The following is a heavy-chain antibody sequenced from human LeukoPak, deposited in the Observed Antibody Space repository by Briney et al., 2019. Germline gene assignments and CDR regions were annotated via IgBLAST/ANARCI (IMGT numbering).Heavy chain of an antibody. V-gene: IGHV1-69*13. Sequence: ASVKVSCKASGGTFSSYAISWVRQAPGQGLEWMGGIIPIFGTANYAQKFRGRVTITADESTSTAYMELSSLRSEDTAVYYCARGPPDYDILTGYYYTVFDYWGQGTLVTVSS. J-gene: IGHJ4*02. CDR3: ARGPPDYDILTGYYYTVFDY. D-gene: IGHD3-9*01. CDR1: GGTFSSYA. CDR2: IIPIFGTA.